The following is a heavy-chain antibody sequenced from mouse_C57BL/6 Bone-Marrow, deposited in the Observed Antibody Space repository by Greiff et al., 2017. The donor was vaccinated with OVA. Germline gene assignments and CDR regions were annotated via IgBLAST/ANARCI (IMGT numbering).Heavy chain of an antibody. V-gene: IGHV1-5*01. CDR1: GYTFTSYW. J-gene: IGHJ4*01. Sequence: VQLQQSGTVLARPGASVKMSCKTSGYTFTSYWMHWVKQRPGQGLEWIGAIYPGNSDTSYNQKFKGKAKLTAVTSASTAYMELSSLTNEDSAVYYCTRGPIYYGYDGGAMDYWGQGTSVTVSS. D-gene: IGHD2-2*01. CDR2: IYPGNSDT. CDR3: TRGPIYYGYDGGAMDY.